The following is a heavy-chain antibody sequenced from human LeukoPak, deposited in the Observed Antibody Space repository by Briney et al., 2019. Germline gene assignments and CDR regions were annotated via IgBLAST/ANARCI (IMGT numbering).Heavy chain of an antibody. CDR3: ARDTRYYDFWSGYSSYYYYGMDV. V-gene: IGHV4-59*01. J-gene: IGHJ6*02. Sequence: SETLSLTCTVSGGSISSCYWSWIRQPPGKGLEWIGYIYYSGSTNYNPSLKSRVTISVDTSKNQFSLKLSSVTAADTAVYYCARDTRYYDFWSGYSSYYYYGMDVWGQGTTVTVSS. CDR1: GGSISSCY. CDR2: IYYSGST. D-gene: IGHD3-3*01.